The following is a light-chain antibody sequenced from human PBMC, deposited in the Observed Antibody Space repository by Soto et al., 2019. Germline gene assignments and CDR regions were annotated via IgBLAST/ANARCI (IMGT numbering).Light chain of an antibody. Sequence: LMTQSPLSLPVTLGRPASISCRSSQSLVHSDGRTYLSWFQQRPGQSPRRLIYKVSNRDSGVPDRFSGGGSGTDFTLRISRVEAEDVGVYYCLVGTHGVTFGQGTRLEIK. CDR1: QSLVHSDGRTY. CDR3: LVGTHGVT. V-gene: IGKV2-30*02. CDR2: KVS. J-gene: IGKJ5*01.